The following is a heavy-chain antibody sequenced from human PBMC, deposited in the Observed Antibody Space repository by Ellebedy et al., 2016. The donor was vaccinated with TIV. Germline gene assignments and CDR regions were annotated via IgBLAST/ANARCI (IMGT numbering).Heavy chain of an antibody. D-gene: IGHD4-23*01. J-gene: IGHJ4*01. Sequence: GESLKISCAASGFTFRNYRMNWVRQAPGKGLEWVSVIYSDGTTYYADSVKGRFTISRDNSKNTLYLQMNSLRVEDTAVYYCARERGDYRANSYFDYWGQGTLVTVSS. CDR2: IYSDGTT. CDR3: ARERGDYRANSYFDY. V-gene: IGHV3-53*01. CDR1: GFTFRNYR.